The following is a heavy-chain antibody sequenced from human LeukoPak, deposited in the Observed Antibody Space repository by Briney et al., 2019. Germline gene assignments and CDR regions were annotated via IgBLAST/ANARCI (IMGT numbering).Heavy chain of an antibody. CDR2: INPSDGDR. CDR3: AKDGGSYSADY. CDR1: GYTFITYK. J-gene: IGHJ4*02. D-gene: IGHD3-10*01. V-gene: IGHV1-46*01. Sequence: ASVKVSCKAPGYTFITYKMHWVRQAPGQGLEWVGIINPSDGDRRNAQKFQGRVTMTRDTSTSTVYMELSSLRSEDTAVYYCAKDGGSYSADYWGQGTLVTVSS.